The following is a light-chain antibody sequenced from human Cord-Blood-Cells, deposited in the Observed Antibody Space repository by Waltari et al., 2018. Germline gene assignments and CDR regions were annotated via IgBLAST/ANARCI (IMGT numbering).Light chain of an antibody. CDR2: DVS. CDR3: CSYAGSYV. J-gene: IGLJ1*01. V-gene: IGLV2-11*01. CDR1: SSDVGGYNY. Sequence: QSALTQPRSVSGSPGQSVTISCTGTSSDVGGYNYVPWYQQHTGKAPKLMIYDVSKRPSGVPDRFSGSKSGNTASLTISGLQAEDEADYYCCSYAGSYVFGTGTKVTVL.